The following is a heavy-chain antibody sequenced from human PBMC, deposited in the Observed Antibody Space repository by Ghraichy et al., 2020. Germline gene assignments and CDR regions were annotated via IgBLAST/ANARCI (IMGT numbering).Heavy chain of an antibody. V-gene: IGHV2-5*02. CDR2: IYWDDDK. CDR3: AHKGRIAAAGTWFDY. CDR1: GFSLSTSGVG. D-gene: IGHD6-13*01. Sequence: SGPTLVKPTQTLTLTCTFSGFSLSTSGVGVGWIRQPPGKALEWLALIYWDDDKRYSPSLKSRLTITKDTSKNQVVLTMTNMDPVDTATYYCAHKGRIAAAGTWFDYWGQGTLVTVSS. J-gene: IGHJ4*02.